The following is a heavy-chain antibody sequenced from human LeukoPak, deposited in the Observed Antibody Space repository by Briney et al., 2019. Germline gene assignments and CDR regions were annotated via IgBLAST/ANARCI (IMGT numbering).Heavy chain of an antibody. CDR2: ITSTGIYI. Sequence: GGSLRLSCAASGFSFSTYTMNWVRQAPGKGLEWVSSITSTGIYIYYADSVKGRFTISRDNAKNSLYLQMNSLRAEDTVVYYCARGRVGYSSGWYDYWGQGTLVTVSS. V-gene: IGHV3-21*01. CDR3: ARGRVGYSSGWYDY. J-gene: IGHJ4*02. D-gene: IGHD6-19*01. CDR1: GFSFSTYT.